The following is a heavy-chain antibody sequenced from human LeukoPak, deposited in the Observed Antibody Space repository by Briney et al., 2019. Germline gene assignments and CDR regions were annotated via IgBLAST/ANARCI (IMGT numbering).Heavy chain of an antibody. CDR2: IYHSGST. CDR3: ARGPYYDILTGYDNDAFDI. V-gene: IGHV4-30-2*01. CDR1: GGSISSGGYY. D-gene: IGHD3-9*01. J-gene: IGHJ3*02. Sequence: SQTLSLTCTVSGGSISSGGYYWSWIRQPPGKGLEWIGYIYHSGSTYYNPSLKSRVTISVDRSKNQFSLKLSSVTAADTAVYYCARGPYYDILTGYDNDAFDIWGQGTMVTVSS.